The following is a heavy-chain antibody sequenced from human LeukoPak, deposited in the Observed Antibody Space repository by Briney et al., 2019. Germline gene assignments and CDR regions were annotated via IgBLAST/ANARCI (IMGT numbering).Heavy chain of an antibody. Sequence: ASVKVSCKASGYTFIVYYIHWVRQAPGQGLEWMGWINPNSGDTSSAQSFQGRVTMTRDTSTSTVYMELSSLRSEDTAVYYCGRDRCSKRVAYCGGDCYIGYFDLWGRGTLVTVSS. CDR2: INPNSGDT. J-gene: IGHJ2*01. D-gene: IGHD2-21*02. CDR3: GRDRCSKRVAYCGGDCYIGYFDL. CDR1: GYTFIVYY. V-gene: IGHV1-2*02.